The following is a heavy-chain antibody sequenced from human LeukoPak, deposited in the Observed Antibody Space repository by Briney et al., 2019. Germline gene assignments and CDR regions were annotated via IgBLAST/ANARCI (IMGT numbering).Heavy chain of an antibody. J-gene: IGHJ4*02. Sequence: SETLSLTCTVSGGSISSYYWSWIRQPPGKRLEWIGYIYYSGSTNYNPSLKSRVTISVDMSKNQFSLKLSSVTAADTAVYYCAGTYRGAAAIDYWGQGALVTVSP. CDR2: IYYSGST. CDR1: GGSISSYY. V-gene: IGHV4-59*08. CDR3: AGTYRGAAAIDY. D-gene: IGHD6-13*01.